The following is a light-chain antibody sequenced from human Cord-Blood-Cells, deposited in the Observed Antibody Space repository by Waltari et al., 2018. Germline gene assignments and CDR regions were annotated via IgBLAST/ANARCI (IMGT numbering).Light chain of an antibody. Sequence: DIQMTQSPSTLSASVGDRVTITCRASQSISSWLAWYQQKPGKAPKLLIYDASSLESGVPSRFSGSGSGTEFTLPIRSLQPDDFATYYCQQYNSYSQSFGQGTKVEIQ. CDR3: QQYNSYSQS. J-gene: IGKJ1*01. V-gene: IGKV1-5*01. CDR2: DAS. CDR1: QSISSW.